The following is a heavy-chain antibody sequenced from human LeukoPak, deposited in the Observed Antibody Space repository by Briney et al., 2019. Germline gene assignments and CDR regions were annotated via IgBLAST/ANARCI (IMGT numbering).Heavy chain of an antibody. CDR2: IKQDGSEK. D-gene: IGHD3-10*01. J-gene: IGHJ6*03. CDR1: GFTFSSYW. CDR3: ARVFRGSPVWLAYYYHYMDV. Sequence: PGGSLRLSCAASGFTFSSYWMSWVRQAPGKGLEWVANIKQDGSEKYYVDSVKGRFTISRDNAKNSLYLQMNSLRAEDTAVYYCARVFRGSPVWLAYYYHYMDVWGKGTTVTISS. V-gene: IGHV3-7*04.